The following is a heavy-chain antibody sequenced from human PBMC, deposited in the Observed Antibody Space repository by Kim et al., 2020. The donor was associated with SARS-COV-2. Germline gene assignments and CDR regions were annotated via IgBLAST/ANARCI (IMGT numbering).Heavy chain of an antibody. CDR3: ARLSTGD. J-gene: IGHJ3*01. V-gene: IGHV4-39*01. Sequence: YSWSNYSNPSRKSRVTISVDTSKNQFYLKLSSVTAADTAVYYCARLSTGDWGQGTMVTVSS. CDR2: YSWSN. D-gene: IGHD3-10*01.